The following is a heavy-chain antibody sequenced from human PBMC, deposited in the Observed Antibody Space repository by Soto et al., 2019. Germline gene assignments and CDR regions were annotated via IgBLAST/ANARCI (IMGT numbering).Heavy chain of an antibody. V-gene: IGHV3-30-3*01. CDR2: ISYDGSNK. CDR1: GFTFSSYA. J-gene: IGHJ5*02. CDR3: ARDGETYYYDSSGYRGNWFDP. D-gene: IGHD3-22*01. Sequence: GGSLRLSCAASGFTFSSYAMHWVRQAPGKGLEWVAVISYDGSNKYYADSVKGRFTISRDNSKNTLYLQMNSLRAEDTAVYYCARDGETYYYDSSGYRGNWFDPWGQGTLVTVSS.